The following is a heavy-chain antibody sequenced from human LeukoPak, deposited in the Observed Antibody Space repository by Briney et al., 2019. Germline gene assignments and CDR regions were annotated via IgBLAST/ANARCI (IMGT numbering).Heavy chain of an antibody. V-gene: IGHV3-23*01. J-gene: IGHJ5*02. Sequence: GGSLRLSCAASGFTFSSFAMSWVRQAPGKGLEWVSAISGSGGSTYYADSVKGRFTISRDNSKNTLYLQMNSMRAEDTAVYYCAKVGLPAAIFCWFDPWGQGTLVTVSS. D-gene: IGHD2-2*01. CDR2: ISGSGGST. CDR1: GFTFSSFA. CDR3: AKVGLPAAIFCWFDP.